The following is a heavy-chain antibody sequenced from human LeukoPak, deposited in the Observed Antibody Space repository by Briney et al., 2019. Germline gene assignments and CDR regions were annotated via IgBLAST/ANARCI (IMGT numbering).Heavy chain of an antibody. Sequence: GGSLRLSCAASGFTVSSNYMSWVRQAPGKGLEWVSVIYSGGSTYYADSVKGRFTISRDNSKNTLYLQMNSLRAEDTAVYYCERCSTVRIYYFGYWGQPTLATDCS. J-gene: IGHJ4*02. D-gene: IGHD3-10*01. CDR3: ERCSTVRIYYFGY. CDR1: GFTVSSNY. CDR2: IYSGGST. V-gene: IGHV3-53*01.